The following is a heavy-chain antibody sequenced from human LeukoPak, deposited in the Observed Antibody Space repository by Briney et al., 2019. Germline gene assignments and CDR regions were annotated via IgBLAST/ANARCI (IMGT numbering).Heavy chain of an antibody. CDR3: ARDSRYYDSGSYYIY. D-gene: IGHD3-10*01. Sequence: SETLSLTCTVSGGSISSSSYYWGWIRQPPGKGLEWIGSIYYSGSTYYNPSLKSRVTISVDTSKNQFSLKLSSVTAADTAVYYCARDSRYYDSGSYYIYWGQGTLVTVSS. CDR2: IYYSGST. V-gene: IGHV4-39*07. J-gene: IGHJ4*02. CDR1: GGSISSSSYY.